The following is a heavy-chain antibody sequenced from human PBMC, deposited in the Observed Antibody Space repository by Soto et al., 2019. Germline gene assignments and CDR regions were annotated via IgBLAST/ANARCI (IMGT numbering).Heavy chain of an antibody. Sequence: QVQVVESGGGVVQPGRSLRLSCAASGFTFSRYAIHWVRQAPGKGREWVAVISRDGSNKYYVDSVKGRFTISRDNSKNTLYLQMNSLRDEDTAVYYCARSRNSAVAGSFDFWGQGTLVTVSS. CDR2: ISRDGSNK. CDR1: GFTFSRYA. J-gene: IGHJ4*02. D-gene: IGHD3-10*01. CDR3: ARSRNSAVAGSFDF. V-gene: IGHV3-30*04.